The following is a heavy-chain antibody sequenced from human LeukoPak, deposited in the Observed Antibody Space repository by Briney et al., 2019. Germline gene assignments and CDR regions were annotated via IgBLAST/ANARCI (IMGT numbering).Heavy chain of an antibody. V-gene: IGHV3-30-3*02. CDR3: AKRPVIDPKSITGTKWTLDS. Sequence: GRSLRLSCAASGFTFTSSAMHWVRQAPVKGLEWVAVISYHGSNKYYADSVKGRFTISRDNSKNTLYLEMKNLRAEDTAVYYCAKRPVIDPKSITGTKWTLDSWGQGTLVTVSS. CDR1: GFTFTSSA. J-gene: IGHJ4*02. CDR2: ISYHGSNK. D-gene: IGHD1-7*01.